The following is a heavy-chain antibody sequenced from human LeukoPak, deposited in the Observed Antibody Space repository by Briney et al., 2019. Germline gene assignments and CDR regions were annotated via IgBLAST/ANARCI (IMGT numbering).Heavy chain of an antibody. CDR2: INPSGGST. CDR1: GYTFTSYY. D-gene: IGHD2-21*02. V-gene: IGHV1-46*01. J-gene: IGHJ4*02. Sequence: ASVKVPCKASGYTFTSYYMHWVRQAPGQGLEWMGIINPSGGSTSYAQKFQGRVTMTRDTSTSTVYMELSSLRSEDTAVYYCARGAYCGGDCYYFDYWGQGTLVTVSS. CDR3: ARGAYCGGDCYYFDY.